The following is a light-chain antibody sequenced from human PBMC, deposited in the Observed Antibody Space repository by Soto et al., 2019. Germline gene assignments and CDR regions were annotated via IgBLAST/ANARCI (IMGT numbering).Light chain of an antibody. J-gene: IGKJ1*01. CDR3: QQYNSYSWT. Sequence: DIQMTQSPSTLSACVGDRVTITCRAGQSISTWLAWYQQKPGKAPNLLIYDASSLQSGVPSRFSGSGSGTEFTLTISSLQPDDFATYYCQQYNSYSWTFGQGTKVDIK. V-gene: IGKV1-5*01. CDR2: DAS. CDR1: QSISTW.